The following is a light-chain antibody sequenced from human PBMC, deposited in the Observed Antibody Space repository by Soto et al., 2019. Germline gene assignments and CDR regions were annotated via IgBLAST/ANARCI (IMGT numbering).Light chain of an antibody. CDR2: DVR. V-gene: IGLV2-14*03. J-gene: IGLJ1*01. Sequence: QSALTQPASVSGSPGQSITISCTGTSSDVGYYNYVSWYQQHPGKAPKLMIYDVRNRPSGVSNRFSGSKSGNTASLTISGRQAEDEADYYCSSYTGSSTYVFGTGTKVTVL. CDR3: SSYTGSSTYV. CDR1: SSDVGYYNY.